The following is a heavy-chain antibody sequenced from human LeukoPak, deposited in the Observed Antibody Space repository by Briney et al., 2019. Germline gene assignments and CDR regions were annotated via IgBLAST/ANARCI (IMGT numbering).Heavy chain of an antibody. J-gene: IGHJ6*02. CDR1: GFTFDDYA. Sequence: GRSLRLSCAASGFTFDDYAMHWVRQAPGKGLEWVSGISWNSGSIGYADSGKGRFTISRDNAKNSLYLQMISLRAEDTALYYCAKAEPPGRYYYYGMDVWGQGTTVTVSS. CDR2: ISWNSGSI. V-gene: IGHV3-9*01. D-gene: IGHD1-26*01. CDR3: AKAEPPGRYYYYGMDV.